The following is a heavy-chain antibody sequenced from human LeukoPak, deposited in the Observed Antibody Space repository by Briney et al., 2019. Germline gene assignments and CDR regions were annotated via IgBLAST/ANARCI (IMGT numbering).Heavy chain of an antibody. Sequence: SETLFLTCTVSGGSISSYYWSWIRQPPGKGLEWIGYIYYSGSTNYNPSLKSRVTISVDTSKTQFSLKLSSVTAADTAVYYCARGGLDSSGYWAAYDIWGQGTMVTVSS. CDR3: ARGGLDSSGYWAAYDI. D-gene: IGHD3-22*01. V-gene: IGHV4-59*01. CDR2: IYYSGST. CDR1: GGSISSYY. J-gene: IGHJ3*02.